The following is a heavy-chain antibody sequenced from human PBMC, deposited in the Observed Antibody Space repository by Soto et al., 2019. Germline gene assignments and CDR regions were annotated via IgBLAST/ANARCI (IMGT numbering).Heavy chain of an antibody. CDR2: IYASGTT. D-gene: IGHD1-1*01. J-gene: IGHJ4*02. V-gene: IGHV4-4*07. CDR1: GASISNYY. CDR3: ARESRSELGTVEY. Sequence: QVRLQESGPGLVKTSETLSLTCTVSGASISNYYWSWIRQPAGKGLECLGRIYASGTTTYNPSLMSRVTMSVDTSKNQFSLNLNSVTAADTAVYYCARESRSELGTVEYWGQGTLVTVSS.